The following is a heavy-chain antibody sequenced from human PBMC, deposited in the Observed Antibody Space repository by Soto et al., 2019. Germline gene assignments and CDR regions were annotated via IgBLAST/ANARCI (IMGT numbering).Heavy chain of an antibody. J-gene: IGHJ4*02. D-gene: IGHD1-26*01. CDR1: GFSLSTSGVG. Sequence: QITLKESGPTLVKPTQTLTLTCTFSGFSLSTSGVGVGWIRQPPGRALEWLALIYWDDDKRYSPSLKSRLTITKDTSKNQVFLTQTNMDPVDTATYYCARRRGGTYDCWGQGTLVTVSS. CDR3: ARRRGGTYDC. CDR2: IYWDDDK. V-gene: IGHV2-5*02.